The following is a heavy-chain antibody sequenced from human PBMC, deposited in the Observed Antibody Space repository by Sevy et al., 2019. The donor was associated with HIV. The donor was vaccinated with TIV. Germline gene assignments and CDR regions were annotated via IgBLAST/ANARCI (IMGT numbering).Heavy chain of an antibody. Sequence: SETLSLTCTVSGGSISSYYWSWIRQPPGKGLEWIGYIYYSGSTNYNPSLKSRVTISVVTSKNQFSLKLSSVTAADTAVYYCARRIFGGKIDYWGQGTLVTVSS. J-gene: IGHJ4*02. V-gene: IGHV4-59*01. CDR3: ARRIFGGKIDY. CDR2: IYYSGST. D-gene: IGHD3-3*01. CDR1: GGSISSYY.